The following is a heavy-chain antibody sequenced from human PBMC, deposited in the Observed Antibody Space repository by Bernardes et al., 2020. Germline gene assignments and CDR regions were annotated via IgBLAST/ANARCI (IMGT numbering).Heavy chain of an antibody. Sequence: ASVKVSCKASGYTFTSYGISWVRQAPGQGLEWMGWISAYNGNTNYAQKLQGRVTMTTDTSTSTAYMELRSLRSDDTAVYYCARDGCSSTSCYIETAYYYYYMDVWGKGTTVTVSS. J-gene: IGHJ6*03. CDR2: ISAYNGNT. CDR1: GYTFTSYG. CDR3: ARDGCSSTSCYIETAYYYYYMDV. D-gene: IGHD2-2*02. V-gene: IGHV1-18*01.